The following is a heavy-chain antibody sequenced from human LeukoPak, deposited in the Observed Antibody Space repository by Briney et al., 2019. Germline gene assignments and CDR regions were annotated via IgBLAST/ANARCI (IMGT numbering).Heavy chain of an antibody. J-gene: IGHJ4*02. D-gene: IGHD6-19*01. V-gene: IGHV4-59*01. CDR2: IYYSGST. CDR1: GGSIRSYY. CDR3: ARGEQWLVPVDY. Sequence: PSETLSLTCTVSGGSIRSYYWSWIRQPPGKGLEWIGYIYYSGSTNYNPSLKSRVTISVETSKNQFSLKLSSVTAADTAVYYCARGEQWLVPVDYWGQGTLVTVSS.